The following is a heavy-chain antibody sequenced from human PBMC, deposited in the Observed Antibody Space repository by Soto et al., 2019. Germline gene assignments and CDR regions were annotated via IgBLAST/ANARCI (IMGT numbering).Heavy chain of an antibody. CDR1: GYSISSGYY. J-gene: IGHJ5*02. CDR3: ARDPRSYCSSTSCHPGWFDP. CDR2: IYHSEST. V-gene: IGHV4-38-2*01. D-gene: IGHD2-2*01. Sequence: SETLSLTCAVSGYSISSGYYWGWIRQPPGKGLEWIGSIYHSESTYYNPSLRSRVTISVDTSKNQFSLKLSSVTAADTAVYYCARDPRSYCSSTSCHPGWFDPWGQGTLVTVSS.